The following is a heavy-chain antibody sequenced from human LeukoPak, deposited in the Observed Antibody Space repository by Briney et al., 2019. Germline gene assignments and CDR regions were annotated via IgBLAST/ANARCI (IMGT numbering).Heavy chain of an antibody. CDR2: INHSGST. CDR3: ARGLDYGDLTDYFDY. J-gene: IGHJ4*02. Sequence: SETLSLTCAVYGGSFSGYYWSWIRQPPGKGLEWIGEINHSGSTNYNPSLQSRVTISVDTSKNQFSLKLSSVTAADTAVYYCARGLDYGDLTDYFDYWGQGTLVTVSS. V-gene: IGHV4-34*01. CDR1: GGSFSGYY. D-gene: IGHD4-17*01.